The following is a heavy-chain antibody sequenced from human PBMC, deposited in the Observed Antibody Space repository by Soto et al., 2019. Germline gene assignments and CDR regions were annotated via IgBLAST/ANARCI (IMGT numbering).Heavy chain of an antibody. D-gene: IGHD2-2*01. V-gene: IGHV4-31*03. CDR3: ARDIVVVPAPPRTEDYYYYGMDV. Sequence: KSSETLSLTCTVSGGSISSGGYYWSWIRQHPGKGLEWIGYIYYSGSTYYNPSLKSRVTISVDTSKNQFSLKLSSVTAADTAVYYCARDIVVVPAPPRTEDYYYYGMDVWGQGTTVTVSS. CDR2: IYYSGST. CDR1: GGSISSGGYY. J-gene: IGHJ6*02.